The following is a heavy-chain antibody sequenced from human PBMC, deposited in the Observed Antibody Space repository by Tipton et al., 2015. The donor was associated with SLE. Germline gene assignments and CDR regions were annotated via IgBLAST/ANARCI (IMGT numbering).Heavy chain of an antibody. CDR3: ARGAVQLWHFDF. D-gene: IGHD1-1*01. Sequence: GLVKPSGTLSLTCAVSGGSIISSSWWSWVRQPPGKGLEWIGDIYHSESPNYNPSLKSRVTISVDTSKNQFSLNLTSVTATDTAVYYCARGAVQLWHFDFWGQGPPVTVSS. V-gene: IGHV4-4*02. CDR2: IYHSESP. CDR1: GGSIISSSW. J-gene: IGHJ4*02.